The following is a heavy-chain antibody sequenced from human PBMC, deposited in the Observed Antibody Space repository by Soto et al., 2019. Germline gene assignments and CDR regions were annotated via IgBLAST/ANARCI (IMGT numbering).Heavy chain of an antibody. Sequence: ASVKVSCKASGYTFTSYGISWVRQAPGQGLEWMGWISAYNGNTNYAQKLQGRVTMTTDTSTSTAYMELRSLRSDDTAVYYCARRYYDFWSGYSHYYYYYGMDVWGQGTTVTVSS. D-gene: IGHD3-3*01. V-gene: IGHV1-18*04. CDR3: ARRYYDFWSGYSHYYYYYGMDV. J-gene: IGHJ6*02. CDR2: ISAYNGNT. CDR1: GYTFTSYG.